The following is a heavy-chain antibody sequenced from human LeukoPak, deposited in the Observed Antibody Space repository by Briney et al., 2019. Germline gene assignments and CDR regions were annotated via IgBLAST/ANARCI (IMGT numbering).Heavy chain of an antibody. V-gene: IGHV4-34*01. Sequence: SETLSLTCAVYGGSFSGYYWSWLRQPPGKGPEWIGEINHSGSTNYNPSLKSRVTISVNTSKNQFSLKLSSVTAAETAVYYCARLTPRYFDYWGQGTLVTVSS. D-gene: IGHD3-9*01. CDR3: ARLTPRYFDY. CDR2: INHSGST. J-gene: IGHJ4*02. CDR1: GGSFSGYY.